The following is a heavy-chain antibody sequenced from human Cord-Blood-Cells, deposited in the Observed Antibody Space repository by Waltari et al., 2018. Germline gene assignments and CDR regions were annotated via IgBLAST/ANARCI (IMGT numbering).Heavy chain of an antibody. J-gene: IGHJ3*02. Sequence: QVQLQQWGAGLLKPSETLSLTYAVYGASFSGYYWSWIRQPPGKGLEWIGEINHSGSTNYNPSLKSRVTISVDTSKNQFSLKLSSVTASDTAVYYCARGVGCTNGVCYTGAFDIWGQGTMVTVSS. CDR2: INHSGST. V-gene: IGHV4-34*01. D-gene: IGHD2-8*01. CDR3: ARGVGCTNGVCYTGAFDI. CDR1: GASFSGYY.